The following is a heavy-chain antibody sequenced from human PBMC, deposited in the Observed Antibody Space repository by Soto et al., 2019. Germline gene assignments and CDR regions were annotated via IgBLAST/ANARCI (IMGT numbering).Heavy chain of an antibody. CDR1: EFTVSSSY. CDR3: SRDRLGVYAH. CDR2: IYSDGST. V-gene: IGHV3-53*01. D-gene: IGHD6-13*01. J-gene: IGHJ4*02. Sequence: GGSLRLSCAASEFTVSSSYMNWVRQSPWKGLEWVSVIYSDGSTYYADSVKGRFIISRDTSKNTVYLQMNSLRAEDTAVYYCSRDRLGVYAHWGQGTLVTVSS.